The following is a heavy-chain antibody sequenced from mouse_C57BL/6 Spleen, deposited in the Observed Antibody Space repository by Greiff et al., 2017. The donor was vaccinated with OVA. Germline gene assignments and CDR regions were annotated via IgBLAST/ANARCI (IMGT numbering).Heavy chain of an antibody. Sequence: VQLQQSGPELVKPGASVKISCKASGYTFTDYYMNWVKQSHGKSLEWIGDINPNNGGTSYNQKFKGKATLTVDKSSSTAYMELRSLTSEDSAVYYCARRGFPYYFDYWGQGTTLTVSS. J-gene: IGHJ2*01. CDR1: GYTFTDYY. V-gene: IGHV1-26*01. CDR3: ARRGFPYYFDY. CDR2: INPNNGGT.